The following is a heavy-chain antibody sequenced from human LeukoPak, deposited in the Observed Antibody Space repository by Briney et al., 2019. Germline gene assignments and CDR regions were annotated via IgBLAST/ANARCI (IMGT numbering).Heavy chain of an antibody. Sequence: GGSLRLSCAASGFTFSSYGMHWVRQAPGKGLEWVAVISYDGSNKYYADSVKGRFTISRDNSKNTLYLQMNSLRAEDTAVYYCAKAGAYYYYMDVWGKGTTVTISS. CDR1: GFTFSSYG. J-gene: IGHJ6*03. CDR3: AKAGAYYYYMDV. D-gene: IGHD3-10*01. V-gene: IGHV3-30*19. CDR2: ISYDGSNK.